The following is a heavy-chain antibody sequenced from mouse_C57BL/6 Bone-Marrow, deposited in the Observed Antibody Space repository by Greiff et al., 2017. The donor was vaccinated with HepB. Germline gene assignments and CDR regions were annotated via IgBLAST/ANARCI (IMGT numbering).Heavy chain of an antibody. Sequence: VQLQQPGAELVRPGSSVKLSCKASGYTFTSYWMDWVKQRPGQGLEWIGNIYPSDSETHYNQKFKDKATLTVDKSSSTAYMQLSSLTSEDSAVYYCAREASTMITTGYYFDYWGQGTTLTVSS. CDR2: IYPSDSET. CDR3: AREASTMITTGYYFDY. V-gene: IGHV1-61*01. CDR1: GYTFTSYW. J-gene: IGHJ2*01. D-gene: IGHD2-4*01.